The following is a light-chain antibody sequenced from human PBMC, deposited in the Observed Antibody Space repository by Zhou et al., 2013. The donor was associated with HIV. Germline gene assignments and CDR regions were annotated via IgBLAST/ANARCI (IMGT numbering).Light chain of an antibody. CDR3: QHYGRSPPMYT. Sequence: EIVLTQSPGTLSLSPGERATLSCRASQTVSSSYLAWYQQKPGQAPRLLIYGASSRATGIPDRFSGSGSGTDFTLTISRLEPEDFAVYYCQHYGRSPPMYTFGLGDQAGDQ. J-gene: IGKJ2*01. CDR1: QTVSSSY. V-gene: IGKV3-20*01. CDR2: GAS.